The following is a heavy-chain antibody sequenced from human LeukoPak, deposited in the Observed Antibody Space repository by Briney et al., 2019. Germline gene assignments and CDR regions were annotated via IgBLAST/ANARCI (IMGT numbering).Heavy chain of an antibody. J-gene: IGHJ6*03. CDR1: GYTFTGYY. CDR3: ARDQQGIAARSLDYYYYYMDV. CDR2: INPNSGGT. D-gene: IGHD6-6*01. Sequence: ASVKVSCKASGYTFTGYYMHWVRQAPGQGLEWMGWINPNSGGTNYAQKLQGRVTMTRDTSISTAYMELSRLRSDDTAVYYCARDQQGIAARSLDYYYYYMDVWGKGTTVTVSS. V-gene: IGHV1-2*02.